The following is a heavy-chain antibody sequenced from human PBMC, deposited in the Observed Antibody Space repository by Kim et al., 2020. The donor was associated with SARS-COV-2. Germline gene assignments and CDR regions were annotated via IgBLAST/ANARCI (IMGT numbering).Heavy chain of an antibody. D-gene: IGHD1-26*01. J-gene: IGHJ4*02. Sequence: GGSLRLSCAASGFTFDDYTMHWVRQAPGKGLEWVSLISWDGGSTYYADSVKGRFTISRDNSKNSLYLQMNSLRTEDTALYYCAKDLNGIVGGTPYSDSWGQGTLVTVSS. CDR1: GFTFDDYT. CDR3: AKDLNGIVGGTPYSDS. CDR2: ISWDGGST. V-gene: IGHV3-43*01.